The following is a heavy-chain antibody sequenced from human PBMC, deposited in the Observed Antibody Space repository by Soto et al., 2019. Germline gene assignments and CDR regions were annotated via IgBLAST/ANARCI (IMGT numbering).Heavy chain of an antibody. V-gene: IGHV5-51*01. D-gene: IGHD6-19*01. CDR1: GYSFVSYW. J-gene: IGHJ3*02. CDR3: ARHRSQWLAVGEHEGFDI. Sequence: VQLVQSGAEVKKPGESLQISCQGSGYSFVSYWIGWVRQMPGKGLEWMGIIYPGNSETKYSPPFQGQVTFPVDKSNTAAYLQWSSLKAADTESYYCARHRSQWLAVGEHEGFDIWGHGTRVTVSS. CDR2: IYPGNSET.